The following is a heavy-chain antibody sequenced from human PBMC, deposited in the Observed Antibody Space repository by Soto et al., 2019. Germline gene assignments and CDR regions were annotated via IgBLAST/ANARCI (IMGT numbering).Heavy chain of an antibody. J-gene: IGHJ4*02. V-gene: IGHV3-30*18. CDR1: GFTFSSYG. CDR3: AKRSQFGYCSGGSCYGSVDY. CDR2: ISYDGSNK. Sequence: PGGSLRLSCAASGFTFSSYGMHWVRQAPGKGLEWVAVISYDGSNKYYADSVKGRFTISRDNSKNTLYLQMNSLRAEDTAVYYCAKRSQFGYCSGGSCYGSVDYWGQGTLVTVSS. D-gene: IGHD2-15*01.